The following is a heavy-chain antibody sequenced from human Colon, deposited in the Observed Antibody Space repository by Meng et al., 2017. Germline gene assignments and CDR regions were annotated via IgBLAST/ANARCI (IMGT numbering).Heavy chain of an antibody. V-gene: IGHV4-4*02. CDR1: GDSISSGNG. CDR3: ARKRTSPGTLGFDY. D-gene: IGHD6-13*01. CDR2: IYPSGRT. Sequence: QVQRQEAGPGLVKPSGTLSRTCAVSGDSISSGNGWTWVRQPPGKGLEWIGEIYPSGRTSSNPSLQGRVTILLDKSKNQFSLELNSVTAADTAIYFCARKRTSPGTLGFDYWGQGTLVTVSS. J-gene: IGHJ4*02.